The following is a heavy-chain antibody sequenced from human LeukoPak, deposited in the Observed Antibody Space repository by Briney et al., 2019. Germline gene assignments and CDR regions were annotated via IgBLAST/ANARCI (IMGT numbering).Heavy chain of an antibody. D-gene: IGHD3-10*01. CDR1: GYTFSSHG. CDR2: ISANNGNT. V-gene: IGHV1-18*01. CDR3: AREGTAGRYYFDY. J-gene: IGHJ4*02. Sequence: ASVNVSCKASGYTFSSHGITWVRQAPGQGLEWIGWISANNGNTNYAQKLEGRVTVTTDTSTSIDYMELRSLRSDDTAVYYGAREGTAGRYYFDYWGQGTLVTVSS.